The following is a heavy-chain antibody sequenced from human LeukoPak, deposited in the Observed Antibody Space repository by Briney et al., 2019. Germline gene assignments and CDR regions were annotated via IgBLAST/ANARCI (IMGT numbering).Heavy chain of an antibody. CDR2: ISGSGGST. CDR3: ASRSILTGYFDY. J-gene: IGHJ4*02. V-gene: IGHV3-23*01. D-gene: IGHD3-9*01. CDR1: GFTFSSYA. Sequence: GGSLRLSCAASGFTFSSYAMSWVRKAPGKGLEWVSAISGSGGSTYYADSVKGRFTISRDNSKNTLYLQMNSLRAEDTAVYYCASRSILTGYFDYWGQGTLVTVSS.